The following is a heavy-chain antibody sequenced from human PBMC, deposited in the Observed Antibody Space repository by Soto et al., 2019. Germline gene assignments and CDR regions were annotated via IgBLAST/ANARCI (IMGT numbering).Heavy chain of an antibody. CDR1: AYTFTAYY. J-gene: IGHJ4*02. D-gene: IGHD3-22*01. CDR3: ARHYYSDGSGYTGDY. Sequence: WASVKVSCKASAYTFTAYYMHWVRQAPGQGLEWMGWINPNSGATNYAQKFQDRVTMTRDTSISTAYMELSRLRSDDTAVYYCARHYYSDGSGYTGDYWGQGTLVPVYS. CDR2: INPNSGAT. V-gene: IGHV1-2*02.